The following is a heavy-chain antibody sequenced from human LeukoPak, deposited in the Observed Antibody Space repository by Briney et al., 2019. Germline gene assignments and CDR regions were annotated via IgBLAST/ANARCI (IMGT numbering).Heavy chain of an antibody. D-gene: IGHD3-10*02. CDR3: AELGITMIGGV. V-gene: IGHV3-48*04. CDR2: ISSSGSTI. Sequence: RAGGSLRLSCAASGFTFSSYSMNWVRQAPGEGLEWVSYISSSGSTIYYADSVKGRFTISRDNAKNSLYLQMNSLRAEDTAVYYCAELGITMIGGVWGKGTTVTISS. J-gene: IGHJ6*04. CDR1: GFTFSSYS.